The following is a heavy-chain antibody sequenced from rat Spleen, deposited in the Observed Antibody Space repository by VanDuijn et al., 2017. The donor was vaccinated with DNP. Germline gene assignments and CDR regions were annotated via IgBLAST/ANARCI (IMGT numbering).Heavy chain of an antibody. J-gene: IGHJ2*01. V-gene: IGHV2S63*01. CDR3: TVLRVYFDY. CDR1: GFSLTSYG. Sequence: EVKLVESGPGLVQPSQTLSLTCTVSGFSLTSYGVSWVRQPPGKGLEWMGVMWSGGSTAYNSALKSRLSISRDTSKSQVFLKMNSLQTEDTAIYYCTVLRVYFDYWGQGVMVTVSS. CDR2: MWSGGST. D-gene: IGHD1-7*01.